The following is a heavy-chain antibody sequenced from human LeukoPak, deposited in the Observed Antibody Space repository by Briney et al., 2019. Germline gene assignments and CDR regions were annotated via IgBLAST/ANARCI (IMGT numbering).Heavy chain of an antibody. CDR3: ARQIRPLSNWFDP. J-gene: IGHJ5*02. D-gene: IGHD5-18*01. V-gene: IGHV4-39*07. CDR1: GGSISSSSYY. Sequence: SETLSLTCTVSGGSISSSSYYWGWIRQPPGKGLEWIGSIYYSGSTYYNPSLKSRVTISVDTSKNQFSLKLSPVTAADTAVYYCARQIRPLSNWFDPWGQGTLVTVSS. CDR2: IYYSGST.